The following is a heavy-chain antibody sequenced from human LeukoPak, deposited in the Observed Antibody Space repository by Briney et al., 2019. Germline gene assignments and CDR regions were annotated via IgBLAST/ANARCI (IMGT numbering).Heavy chain of an antibody. Sequence: GGSLRLSCAASGFTFSDYHMTWIRQAPGKGLEWLSYISSSGSTIYYADSVKGRFTISRDNAKNSLYLQKNSLRVEDTAVYYCARDGHHYYDTSGNNDNWFDPWGQGTLVTVSS. CDR2: ISSSGSTI. J-gene: IGHJ5*02. D-gene: IGHD3-22*01. CDR3: ARDGHHYYDTSGNNDNWFDP. CDR1: GFTFSDYH. V-gene: IGHV3-11*04.